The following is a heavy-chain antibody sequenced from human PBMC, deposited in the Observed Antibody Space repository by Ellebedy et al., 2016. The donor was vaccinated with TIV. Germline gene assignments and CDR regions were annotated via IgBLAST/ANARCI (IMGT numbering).Heavy chain of an antibody. CDR3: ARVNSHLWRGYID. Sequence: GESLKISCAASGFSFSDHYMDWVRQAPGKGLEWIGRSRDKANNYITEYAASVKGRFTISRGDSENTLYLQMNSLKTEDTAVYYCARVNSHLWRGYIDWGQGTRVTISP. V-gene: IGHV3-72*01. D-gene: IGHD3-3*02. CDR2: SRDKANNYIT. J-gene: IGHJ1*01. CDR1: GFSFSDHY.